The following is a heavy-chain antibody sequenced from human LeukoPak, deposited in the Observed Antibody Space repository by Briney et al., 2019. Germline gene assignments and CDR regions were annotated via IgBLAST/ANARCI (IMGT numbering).Heavy chain of an antibody. CDR2: IYSGGST. D-gene: IGHD5-18*01. CDR3: ARGGYSYGSVAFDI. Sequence: GGSLRLSCAASGFTVSSNYMSWVRQAPGKGLEWVSVIYSGGSTYYADSVKGRFTISRVNSKNTLYLQMNSLRAEDTAVYYCARGGYSYGSVAFDIWGQGTMVTVSS. V-gene: IGHV3-53*01. CDR1: GFTVSSNY. J-gene: IGHJ3*02.